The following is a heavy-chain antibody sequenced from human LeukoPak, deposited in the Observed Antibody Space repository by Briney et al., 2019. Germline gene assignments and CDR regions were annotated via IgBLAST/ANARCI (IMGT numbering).Heavy chain of an antibody. Sequence: TGGSLRLSCAASGFTFSSYWMSWVRQAPGKGLEWVANIKQDGSEKYYVDSVKGRFTISRDNAKNSLYLQMNSLRAEDTAVYYCARDLSYYYDSSGGYWGQGTLVTVSS. D-gene: IGHD3-22*01. V-gene: IGHV3-7*01. CDR1: GFTFSSYW. CDR2: IKQDGSEK. CDR3: ARDLSYYYDSSGGY. J-gene: IGHJ4*02.